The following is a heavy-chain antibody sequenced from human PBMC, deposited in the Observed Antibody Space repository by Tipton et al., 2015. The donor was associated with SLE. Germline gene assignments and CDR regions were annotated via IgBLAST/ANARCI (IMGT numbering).Heavy chain of an antibody. D-gene: IGHD3-22*01. CDR1: GGTFSSYA. J-gene: IGHJ6*03. Sequence: QSGAEVKKPGSSVKVSCKASGGTFSSYAISWVRQAPGQGLEWMGGIIPIFGTANYAQKFQGRVTITADESTSTAYMELSSLRSEDTAVYYCARGEVVITSAQGYYYYMDVWGKGTTVTVSS. CDR3: ARGEVVITSAQGYYYYMDV. V-gene: IGHV1-69*01. CDR2: IIPIFGTA.